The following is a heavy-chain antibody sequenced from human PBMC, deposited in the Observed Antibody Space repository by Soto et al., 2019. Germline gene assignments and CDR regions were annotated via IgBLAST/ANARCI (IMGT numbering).Heavy chain of an antibody. D-gene: IGHD2-2*01. CDR1: GGSISSYY. CDR3: ARYRVVPAASYYYYYYMAV. Sequence: SETLSLTCTVSGGSISSYYWSWIRQPPGKGLEWIGYIYYSGSTNYNPSLKSRVTISVDTSKNQFSLKLSSVTAADTAVYYCARYRVVPAASYYYYYYMAVWGKGTTVTVSS. J-gene: IGHJ6*03. CDR2: IYYSGST. V-gene: IGHV4-59*01.